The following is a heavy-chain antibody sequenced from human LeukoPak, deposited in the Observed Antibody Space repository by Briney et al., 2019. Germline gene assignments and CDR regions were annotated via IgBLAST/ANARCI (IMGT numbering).Heavy chain of an antibody. J-gene: IGHJ3*02. CDR1: GYTFTSYY. Sequence: ASVKVSCKASGYTFTSYYMHWVRQAPRQGLEWMGIINPSGGSTSYAQKFQGRVTMTRDTSTSTVYMELSSLRSEDTAVYYCARPFGSGSSLVGSQPDAFGIWGQGTMVTVSS. CDR2: INPSGGST. D-gene: IGHD3-10*01. CDR3: ARPFGSGSSLVGSQPDAFGI. V-gene: IGHV1-46*01.